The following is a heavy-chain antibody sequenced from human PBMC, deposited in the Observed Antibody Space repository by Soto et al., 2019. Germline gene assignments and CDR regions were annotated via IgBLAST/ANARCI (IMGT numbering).Heavy chain of an antibody. J-gene: IGHJ5*02. D-gene: IGHD3-22*01. Sequence: SEILSLTCAVYGGSFSGYYLSWIRQPPGKGLEWIGEINHSGSTNYNPSLKSRVTISVDTSKNQFSLKLSSVTAADTAVYYCASTGRRYYDSSGPRGRWFDPWGQGTLVTVSS. V-gene: IGHV4-34*01. CDR1: GGSFSGYY. CDR3: ASTGRRYYDSSGPRGRWFDP. CDR2: INHSGST.